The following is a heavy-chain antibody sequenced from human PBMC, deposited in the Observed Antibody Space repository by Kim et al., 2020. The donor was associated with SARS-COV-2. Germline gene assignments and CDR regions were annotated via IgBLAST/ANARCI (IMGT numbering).Heavy chain of an antibody. CDR3: AREGSVRCFDY. J-gene: IGHJ4*02. V-gene: IGHV1-46*01. D-gene: IGHD3-10*01. CDR2: T. Sequence: TNYAQKIQGRVTMTRDTSTSTVYMELSRLRAEDTAVYYWAREGSVRCFDYWGQGTLVTVSS.